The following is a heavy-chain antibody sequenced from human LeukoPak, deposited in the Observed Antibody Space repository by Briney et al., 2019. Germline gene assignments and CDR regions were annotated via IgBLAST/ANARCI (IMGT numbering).Heavy chain of an antibody. CDR1: GFTFSGYD. CDR2: ISGSGSGT. D-gene: IGHD3-10*01. CDR3: VREHGTVAGYFDS. J-gene: IGHJ4*02. V-gene: IGHV3-23*01. Sequence: RGSLRLSCEASGFTFSGYDMSWVRQAPGQGLEWVSTISGSGSGTYYADSVKGRFTLSRDNSMNTLYLQMNSLRSEDTAVWYCVREHGTVAGYFDSWGQGTLVTVSS.